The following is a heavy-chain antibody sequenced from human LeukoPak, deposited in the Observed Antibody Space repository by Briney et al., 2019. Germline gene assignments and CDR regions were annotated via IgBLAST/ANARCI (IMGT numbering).Heavy chain of an antibody. CDR3: ARDPRGPTTYDSSARDSLDY. Sequence: SETLSLTCTVSGGSISSSSYYWGWIRQPPGKGLEWIGSIYYSGSTYYNPSLKSRVTISVDTSKNQFSLNLSSVTAADTAVYYCARDPRGPTTYDSSARDSLDYWGQGTLVTVSS. D-gene: IGHD3-22*01. J-gene: IGHJ4*02. CDR2: IYYSGST. CDR1: GGSISSSSYY. V-gene: IGHV4-39*07.